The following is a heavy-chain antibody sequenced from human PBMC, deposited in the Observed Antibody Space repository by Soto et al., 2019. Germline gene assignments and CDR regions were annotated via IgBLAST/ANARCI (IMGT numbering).Heavy chain of an antibody. J-gene: IGHJ4*02. CDR2: IYRSGTT. Sequence: SETLSLTCSVSGFSSSDGYFWGWIRQSPGKGLEFIASIYRSGTTYYNPSLRSRVTMSVDTSKNQVYLHLNSVTAADTAIYYCEKTEWLRSVFDYWGQGAQVTVSS. V-gene: IGHV4-38-2*01. CDR1: GFSSSDGYF. CDR3: EKTEWLRSVFDY. D-gene: IGHD5-12*01.